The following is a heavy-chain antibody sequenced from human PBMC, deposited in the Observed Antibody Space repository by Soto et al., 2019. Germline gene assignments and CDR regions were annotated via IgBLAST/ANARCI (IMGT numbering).Heavy chain of an antibody. CDR1: GFTFSSYS. CDR3: CRDECYEVSTEFDY. V-gene: IGHV3-21*01. D-gene: IGHD3-3*01. Sequence: GGSLRLSCAASGFTFSSYSMNWVRQAPGKGLEWVSSISSSSSYIYYADSVKGRFTISRDNAKNSLYLQMNSLRAEDTAVYYWCRDECYEVSTEFDYLTQGPLLTSSA. CDR2: ISSSSSYI. J-gene: IGHJ4*02.